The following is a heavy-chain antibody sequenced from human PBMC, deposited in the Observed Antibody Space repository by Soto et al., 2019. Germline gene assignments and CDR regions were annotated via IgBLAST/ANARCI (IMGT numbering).Heavy chain of an antibody. V-gene: IGHV1-3*01. D-gene: IGHD6-13*01. CDR2: INVGNGNT. Sequence: GSSVKVSCKASGYTFTSYAMHWVRQAPGRRLEWMGWINVGNGNTKYSQKFQGRVTITRDTSASTAYMELSSLRSENTAVYYCARALVVSSSWYCAFDIWGQVTMVTFSS. CDR3: ARALVVSSSWYCAFDI. J-gene: IGHJ3*02. CDR1: GYTFTSYA.